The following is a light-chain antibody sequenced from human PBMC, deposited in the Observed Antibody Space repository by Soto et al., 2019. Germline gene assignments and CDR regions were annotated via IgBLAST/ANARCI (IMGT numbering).Light chain of an antibody. CDR3: QSYDTSLSASYV. Sequence: SVLTQPPSVSGAPGQSVAISFTGSSSNIGAGYDVHWYQQLPGTAPKLLIFGNSDRPSGVPDRFSGSKSGTSASLAITGLQAEDEADYYCQSYDTSLSASYVFGTGTKATVL. V-gene: IGLV1-40*01. CDR2: GNS. J-gene: IGLJ1*01. CDR1: SSNIGAGYD.